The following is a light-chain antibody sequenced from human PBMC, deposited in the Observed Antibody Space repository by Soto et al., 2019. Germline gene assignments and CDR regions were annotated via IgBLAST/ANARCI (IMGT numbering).Light chain of an antibody. CDR3: QHSYSTPLT. Sequence: DIQMTQSPSSLSASVGDRVTITCRASQSISSYLNWYQQKPGKAPKLLIYAASSLQSGVPSRFSGSGSRTDFTLTISSLQPEDFATYYCQHSYSTPLTFGGGTKVEIK. V-gene: IGKV1-39*01. CDR2: AAS. CDR1: QSISSY. J-gene: IGKJ4*01.